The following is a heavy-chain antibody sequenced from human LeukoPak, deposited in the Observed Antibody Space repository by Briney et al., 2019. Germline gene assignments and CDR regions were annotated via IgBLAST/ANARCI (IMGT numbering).Heavy chain of an antibody. D-gene: IGHD2-2*01. CDR2: ISGSGGST. CDR3: ARGFDHRRAYQLLLYPGVDWFDP. V-gene: IGHV3-23*01. Sequence: GGSLRLSCAASGFTFSSYAMSWVRQAPGKGLEWVSAISGSGGSTYYADSVKGRFTISRDNSKNTLYLQMNSLRAEDTAVYYCARGFDHRRAYQLLLYPGVDWFDPWGQGTLVTVSS. CDR1: GFTFSSYA. J-gene: IGHJ5*02.